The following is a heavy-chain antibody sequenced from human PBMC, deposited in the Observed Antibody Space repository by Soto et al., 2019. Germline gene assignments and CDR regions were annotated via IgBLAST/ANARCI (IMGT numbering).Heavy chain of an antibody. Sequence: GGSLRFSCAAPGFIFRNYAMRWVRRAPGKGLGWVSGISASGGSTYYSESVKGRFTIYSDNTKNTLYLQMNSLRVEDTAIYYCAKDPNGDYVGGFDMWGQGKMVTV. CDR1: GFIFRNYA. CDR2: ISASGGST. CDR3: AKDPNGDYVGGFDM. J-gene: IGHJ3*02. D-gene: IGHD4-17*01. V-gene: IGHV3-23*01.